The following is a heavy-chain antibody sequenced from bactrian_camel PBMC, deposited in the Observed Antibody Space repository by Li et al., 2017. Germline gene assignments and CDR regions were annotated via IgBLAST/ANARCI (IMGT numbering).Heavy chain of an antibody. CDR1: GIAFSACT. CDR2: ISTDSST. CDR3: AAGGHNLDVRSYQG. D-gene: IGHD1*01. V-gene: IGHV3S53*01. J-gene: IGHJ4*01. Sequence: HVQLVESGGGLVPPGGSLRLSCAAFGIAFSACTMAWYRQAPGKERELVSRISTDSSTSYSDSVKGRFTISQHNAKNMVYLQMNNLKPEDTAIYYCAAGGHNLDVRSYQGWGQGTQVTVS.